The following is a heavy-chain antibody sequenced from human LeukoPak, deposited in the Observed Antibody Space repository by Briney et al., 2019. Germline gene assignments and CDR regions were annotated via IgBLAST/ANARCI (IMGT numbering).Heavy chain of an antibody. D-gene: IGHD3-22*01. CDR1: GFTFSSYA. CDR2: ISGSGGST. V-gene: IGHV3-23*01. J-gene: IGHJ4*02. CDR3: AKDPCGEVGSYDSSGYYYY. Sequence: GGSLRLSCAASGFTFSSYAMSWVRQAPGKGLEWVSTISGSGGSTYFADSVKGRFTISRDNSKNTLYLQMISLRAEDTAVYYCAKDPCGEVGSYDSSGYYYYWSRGTLVTVS.